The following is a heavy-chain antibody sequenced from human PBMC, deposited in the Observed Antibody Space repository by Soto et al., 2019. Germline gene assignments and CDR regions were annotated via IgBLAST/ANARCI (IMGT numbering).Heavy chain of an antibody. D-gene: IGHD2-15*01. J-gene: IGHJ4*02. CDR2: INHSGTT. CDR1: GGSFSGYY. V-gene: IGHV4-34*01. CDR3: ARGKTYCNGGGCCGQYDY. Sequence: SETLSLTCAVYGGSFSGYYWSWIRQSPGKGLEWIGEINHSGTTNDNPSLMSRVTISVDTSKNQFSLKLRSVTAAGPALYYFARGKTYCNGGGCCGQYDYWGQRTRVTVSS.